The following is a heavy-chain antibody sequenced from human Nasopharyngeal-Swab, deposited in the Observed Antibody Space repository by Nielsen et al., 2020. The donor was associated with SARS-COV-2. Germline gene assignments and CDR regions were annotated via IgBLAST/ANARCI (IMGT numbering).Heavy chain of an antibody. CDR1: GGTFSSYA. V-gene: IGHV1-69*13. Sequence: SVKVSCKASGGTFSSYAISWVRQAPGQGLEWMGGIIPIFGTANYAQKFQGRVTITADESTSTVYMELSSLRSEDTAVYYCARQYYYGSGSYYNPNWFDPWGQGTLVTVSS. CDR2: IIPIFGTA. D-gene: IGHD3-10*01. J-gene: IGHJ5*02. CDR3: ARQYYYGSGSYYNPNWFDP.